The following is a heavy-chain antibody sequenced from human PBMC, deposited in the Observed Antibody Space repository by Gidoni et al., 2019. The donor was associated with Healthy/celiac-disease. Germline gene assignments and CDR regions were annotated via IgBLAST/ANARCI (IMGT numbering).Heavy chain of an antibody. CDR3: ARGWGIVVVPAAKGNWFDP. V-gene: IGHV4-34*01. CDR1: GGSFSGYY. J-gene: IGHJ5*02. Sequence: QVQLQQWGAGLLKPSETLSLTCPVYGGSFSGYYWSWIRQPPGKGLEWIGEIKHSGSTNYNPSLKSRVTISVDTSKNQFSLKLSSVTAADTAVYYCARGWGIVVVPAAKGNWFDPWGQGTLVTVSS. CDR2: IKHSGST. D-gene: IGHD2-2*01.